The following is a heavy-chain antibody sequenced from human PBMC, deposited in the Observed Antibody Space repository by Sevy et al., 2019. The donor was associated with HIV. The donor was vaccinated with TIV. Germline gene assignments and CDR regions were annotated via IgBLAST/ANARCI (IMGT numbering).Heavy chain of an antibody. CDR2: ISGSGGST. V-gene: IGHV3-23*01. D-gene: IGHD5-18*01. Sequence: GGSLRLSCAASGFTFSSYAMSWVRQAPGKGLEWVSAISGSGGSTYYADSVKGRFTTSRDNSKKTLFLQMNSLRAEDEAVYYCAKGLRGYSYGYYYYGMDAWGQGTTVTVSS. CDR1: GFTFSSYA. CDR3: AKGLRGYSYGYYYYGMDA. J-gene: IGHJ6*02.